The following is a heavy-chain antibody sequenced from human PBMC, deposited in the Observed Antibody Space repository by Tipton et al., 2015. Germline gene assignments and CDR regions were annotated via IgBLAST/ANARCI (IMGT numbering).Heavy chain of an antibody. J-gene: IGHJ4*02. CDR1: AYSISSDYY. D-gene: IGHD6-13*01. CDR3: ARDGPYSSTWDFDY. Sequence: TLSLTCAVSAYSISSDYYWGWIRQPPGKGLEWIGSISHSGNTYYNPPLKSRVTMSRDTSKNQFSLKLTSVTAADTAVYYCARDGPYSSTWDFDYWGQGTLVTVSS. CDR2: ISHSGNT. V-gene: IGHV4-38-2*02.